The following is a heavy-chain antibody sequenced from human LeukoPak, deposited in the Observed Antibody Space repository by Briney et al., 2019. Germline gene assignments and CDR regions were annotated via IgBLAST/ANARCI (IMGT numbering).Heavy chain of an antibody. Sequence: GGSLRLSCAASGFTFSSYAMSWVRQAPGKGPEWVSAISTSGGNIYYADSVKGRFTISRDNSKNTLYLQMNSLRAEDTALYYCAKASTGYGNYDYWGQGTLVTVSS. CDR2: ISTSGGNI. CDR1: GFTFSSYA. D-gene: IGHD5-12*01. V-gene: IGHV3-23*01. CDR3: AKASTGYGNYDY. J-gene: IGHJ4*02.